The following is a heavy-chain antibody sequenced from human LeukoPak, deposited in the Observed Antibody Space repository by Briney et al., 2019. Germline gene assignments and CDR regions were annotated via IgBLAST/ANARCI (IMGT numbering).Heavy chain of an antibody. D-gene: IGHD3-3*01. J-gene: IGHJ6*02. CDR3: ATQAPMSAYDYYGMDV. Sequence: GSLRLSCAASGFTFSSYAMSWVRQAPGKGLDWVSAIAGSGGNTYYADSVKGRFTISRDNSKNTLYLQMKSLRAEDTAVYYCATQAPMSAYDYYGMDVWGQGTTVTVSS. V-gene: IGHV3-23*01. CDR1: GFTFSSYA. CDR2: IAGSGGNT.